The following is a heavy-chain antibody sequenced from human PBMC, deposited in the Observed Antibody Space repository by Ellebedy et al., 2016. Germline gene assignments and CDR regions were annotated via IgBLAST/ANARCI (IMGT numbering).Heavy chain of an antibody. CDR3: AKGRSAVAGTGYND. CDR1: GFTFSSYW. D-gene: IGHD6-19*01. Sequence: GESLKISXAASGFTFSSYWMSWVRQAPGKGLEWVANIKQDGRDKYYVDSLRGRFTISRDNAKSSLYLQMNSLRAEDTAVYYCAKGRSAVAGTGYNDWGQGTLVTVSS. J-gene: IGHJ4*02. V-gene: IGHV3-7*03. CDR2: IKQDGRDK.